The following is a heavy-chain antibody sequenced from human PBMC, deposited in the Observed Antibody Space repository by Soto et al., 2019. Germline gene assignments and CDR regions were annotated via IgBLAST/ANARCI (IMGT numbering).Heavy chain of an antibody. D-gene: IGHD2-2*01. CDR2: INPNSGGT. CDR3: ARSTDSTSYYGMDV. V-gene: IGHV1-2*04. CDR1: GYTFTGYY. J-gene: IGHJ6*02. Sequence: ASVKVSCKASGYTFTGYYMHWVRQAPGQGLEWMGWINPNSGGTNYAQKFQGWVTMTRDTSSSTAYMELSRLRSDDTAVYYCARSTDSTSYYGMDVWGQGTTVTVSS.